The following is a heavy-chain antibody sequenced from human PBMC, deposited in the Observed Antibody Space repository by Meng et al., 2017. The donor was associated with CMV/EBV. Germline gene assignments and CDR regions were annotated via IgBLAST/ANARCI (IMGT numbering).Heavy chain of an antibody. J-gene: IGHJ6*02. V-gene: IGHV1-69*10. CDR3: ARGIVVPGRYYYYGMDV. D-gene: IGHD2-2*01. CDR1: GGNFSSYA. CDR2: IIPILGIA. Sequence: SVKVSCKASGGNFSSYAISWVRQAPGQGLEWMGGIIPILGIANYEHQFQGRVTITEDKSTSTAYMELSSLRSEDTAVYYCARGIVVPGRYYYYGMDVWGQGTTVTVSS.